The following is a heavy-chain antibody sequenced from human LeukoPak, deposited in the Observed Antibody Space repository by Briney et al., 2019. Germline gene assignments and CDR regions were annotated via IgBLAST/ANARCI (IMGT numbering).Heavy chain of an antibody. Sequence: EASVKVSCMASGYTFTGYYMHGVRQAPGQGLEWMGLINPNSGGTNYAQKFQGRVTMTRDTSISTAYVELSRLRSDATAVYYCARASITMVRGPKGLNWFDPWGQGTLVTVSS. CDR2: INPNSGGT. J-gene: IGHJ5*02. V-gene: IGHV1-2*06. CDR3: ARASITMVRGPKGLNWFDP. CDR1: GYTFTGYY. D-gene: IGHD3-10*01.